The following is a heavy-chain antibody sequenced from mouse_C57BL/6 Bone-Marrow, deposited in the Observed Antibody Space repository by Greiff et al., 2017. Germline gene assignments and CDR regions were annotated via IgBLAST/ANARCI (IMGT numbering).Heavy chain of an antibody. CDR1: GYTFTSYD. V-gene: IGHV1-85*01. J-gene: IGHJ3*01. CDR2: IYPRDGST. CDR3: TKGFAY. Sequence: VQLQESGPELVKPGASVKLSCKASGYTFTSYDINWVKQRPGQGLEWIGWIYPRDGSTKYNEKFMGKATLTVDTSSSTAYMELRSLTSEDSAVYYCTKGFAYWGQGTLVTVSA.